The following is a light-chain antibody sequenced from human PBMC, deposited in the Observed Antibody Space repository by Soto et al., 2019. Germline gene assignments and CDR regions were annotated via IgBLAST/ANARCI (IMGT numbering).Light chain of an antibody. Sequence: EVVLTQFPGTLSLSPGERATLSCRASQTITGTYLAWYQQKPGQAPRLLIPGASTRATGIPDRFSGGGTGTDFNLNISRVEPEDFAMYYCQQYGRSKRWTFGQGTKVEVK. J-gene: IGKJ1*01. CDR2: GAS. V-gene: IGKV3-20*01. CDR1: QTITGTY. CDR3: QQYGRSKRWT.